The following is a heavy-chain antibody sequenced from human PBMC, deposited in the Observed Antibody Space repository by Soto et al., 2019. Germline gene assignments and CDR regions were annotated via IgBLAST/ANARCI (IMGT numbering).Heavy chain of an antibody. CDR1: GFKFSNYA. CDR2: ISATGGGT. V-gene: IGHV3-23*01. CDR3: AKDRREGGNSAFYFEY. J-gene: IGHJ4*02. Sequence: GGSLRLPCAASGFKFSNYAMSWVRQAPGKGLEWVSLISATGGGTYYADSVKGRFTMSRDNSHNTLYLQVHNLTAEDTAVYYCAKDRREGGNSAFYFEYWGQGAQVTVSS. D-gene: IGHD3-16*01.